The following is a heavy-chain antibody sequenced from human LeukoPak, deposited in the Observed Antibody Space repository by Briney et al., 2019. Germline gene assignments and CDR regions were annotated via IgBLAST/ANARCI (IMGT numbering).Heavy chain of an antibody. J-gene: IGHJ5*02. D-gene: IGHD6-13*01. V-gene: IGHV1-46*01. Sequence: GASVKVSCKASGYTFTSYYMHWVRQAPGQGLEWMGLINPSGGSTSYAQKFQGRVTITADKSTSTAYMELSSLRSEDTAVYYCAGGARYSSSCPGCLAPWGFDPWGQGTLVTVSS. CDR3: AGGARYSSSCPGCLAPWGFDP. CDR1: GYTFTSYY. CDR2: INPSGGST.